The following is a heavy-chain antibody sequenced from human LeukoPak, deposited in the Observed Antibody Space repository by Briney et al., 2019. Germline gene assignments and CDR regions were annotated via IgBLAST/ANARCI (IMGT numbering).Heavy chain of an antibody. J-gene: IGHJ6*04. V-gene: IGHV3-30*02. CDR2: IRSDGSNK. Sequence: PGGSLRLSCAGSGFSFSSYGMHWVRQAPGKGLEWMAFIRSDGSNKYYADSVKGRFTISRGNSKNTLYLQMNSLRAEDTAVYYCAELGITMIGGVWGKGTTVTISS. CDR3: AELGITMIGGV. D-gene: IGHD3-10*02. CDR1: GFSFSSYG.